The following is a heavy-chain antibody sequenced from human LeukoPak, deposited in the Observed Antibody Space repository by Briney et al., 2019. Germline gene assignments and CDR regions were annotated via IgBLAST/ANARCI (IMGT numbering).Heavy chain of an antibody. D-gene: IGHD6-19*01. CDR1: GYTFTSYG. CDR2: ISAYSGNT. CDR3: ARARPDSSGWYIGY. Sequence: GASVKVSCKASGYTFTSYGISWVRQAPGQGLEWMGWISAYSGNTNYAQKLQGRVTMTTDTSTSTAYMELRSLRSDDTAVYYCARARPDSSGWYIGYWGQGTLVTVSS. V-gene: IGHV1-18*01. J-gene: IGHJ4*02.